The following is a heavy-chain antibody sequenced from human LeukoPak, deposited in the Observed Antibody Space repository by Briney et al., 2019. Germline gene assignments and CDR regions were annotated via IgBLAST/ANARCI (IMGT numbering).Heavy chain of an antibody. CDR3: AKAGTYYYDTGVY. Sequence: GGSLRLSCAASGFTFSSYAMSWVRQAPGKGLEWVSAISGGGGSTYYADSVKGRFTISRDNSKNTLYLQMNSLRAEDTAVYYCAKAGTYYYDTGVYWGQGTLVTVSS. J-gene: IGHJ4*02. V-gene: IGHV3-23*01. D-gene: IGHD3-22*01. CDR2: ISGGGGST. CDR1: GFTFSSYA.